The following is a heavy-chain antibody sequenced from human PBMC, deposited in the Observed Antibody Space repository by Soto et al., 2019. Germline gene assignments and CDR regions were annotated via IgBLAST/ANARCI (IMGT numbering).Heavy chain of an antibody. CDR1: GGTFSSYA. Sequence: SVKVSCKASGGTFSSYAISWVRQAPGQGLEWMGGIIPIFGTANYAQKFQGRVTITADESTSTAYMELSSLRSEDTAVYYCGSRDGYNYHDYWGQGSLVTGSS. D-gene: IGHD5-12*01. V-gene: IGHV1-69*13. CDR2: IIPIFGTA. J-gene: IGHJ4*02. CDR3: GSRDGYNYHDY.